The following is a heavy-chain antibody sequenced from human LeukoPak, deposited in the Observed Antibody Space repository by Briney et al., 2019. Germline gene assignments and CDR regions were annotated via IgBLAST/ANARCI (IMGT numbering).Heavy chain of an antibody. V-gene: IGHV3-7*03. Sequence: GGSLRLSCTASGFTFSSYGMHWVRQAPGKGLEWVASINHNGNVNYYVDSVKGRFTISRDNAKNSLYLQMSNLRAEDTAVYFCARRRYNWNAIDYWGQGTLVTVSS. D-gene: IGHD1-20*01. CDR1: GFTFSSYG. J-gene: IGHJ4*02. CDR3: ARRRYNWNAIDY. CDR2: INHNGNVN.